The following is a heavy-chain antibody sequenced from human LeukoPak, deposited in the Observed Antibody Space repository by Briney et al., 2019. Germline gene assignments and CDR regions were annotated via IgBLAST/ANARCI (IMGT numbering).Heavy chain of an antibody. CDR1: GGSFSGYY. V-gene: IGHV4-34*01. D-gene: IGHD2-15*01. CDR2: INHSGST. CDR3: ARYCSGGSCYDRTFDY. J-gene: IGHJ4*02. Sequence: SETLSLTCAVYGGSFSGYYWSWIRQPPGKGLEWIGEINHSGSTNYNPSLKSRVTISVDTSKNQFYLKLSSVTAADTAVYYCARYCSGGSCYDRTFDYWGQGTLVTVSS.